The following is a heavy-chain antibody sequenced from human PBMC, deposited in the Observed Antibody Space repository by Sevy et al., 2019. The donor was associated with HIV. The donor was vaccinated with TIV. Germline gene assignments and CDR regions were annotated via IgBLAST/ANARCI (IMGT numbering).Heavy chain of an antibody. CDR2: IKQDGSGI. V-gene: IGHV3-7*01. D-gene: IGHD1-26*01. J-gene: IGHJ3*02. Sequence: GGSLRLSCAASGFTFSSNWMSWVRQAPGKGLEWVANIKQDGSGIYYVDSVKGRFTISRDNAKNSLYLQMSSLRAEDTAVYYCARERGISFIVGATTGAFDIWGKGTMVTVSS. CDR1: GFTFSSNW. CDR3: ARERGISFIVGATTGAFDI.